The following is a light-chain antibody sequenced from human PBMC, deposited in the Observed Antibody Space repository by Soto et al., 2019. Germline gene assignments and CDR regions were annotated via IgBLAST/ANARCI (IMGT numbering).Light chain of an antibody. CDR1: SSDVGSYNL. J-gene: IGLJ3*02. CDR3: SSFTSSNRV. Sequence: QSVLTQPASVSGSPGQSITISCTGTSSDVGSYNLVSWYQQHPGKAPKLMIYEGSKRPSGVSNRFSGSKSGNTASLTISGLQAEDEADYYCSSFTSSNRVFGGGTKVTVL. V-gene: IGLV2-14*02. CDR2: EGS.